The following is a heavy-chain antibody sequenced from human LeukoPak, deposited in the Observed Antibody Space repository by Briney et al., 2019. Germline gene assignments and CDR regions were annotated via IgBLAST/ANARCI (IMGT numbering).Heavy chain of an antibody. CDR2: IYYSGST. J-gene: IGHJ4*02. Sequence: PSETLSLTCTVSGGSISSYYWSWIRQPPGKGLKWIGYIYYSGSTNYNPSLKSRVTISVDTSKNQFSLKLSSVTAADTAVYYCARAGFKRGYSGYDPFDYWGQGTLVTVSS. V-gene: IGHV4-59*01. CDR3: ARAGFKRGYSGYDPFDY. CDR1: GGSISSYY. D-gene: IGHD5-12*01.